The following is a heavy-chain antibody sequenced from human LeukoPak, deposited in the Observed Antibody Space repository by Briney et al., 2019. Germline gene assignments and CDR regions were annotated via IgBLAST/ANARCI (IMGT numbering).Heavy chain of an antibody. CDR1: GSSSADYG. CDR3: ARDLGALNGMDV. Sequence: RRCLTLSCAAAGSSSADYGMSCVRPPPGGWREWVSGINWNGGCTDYADSVKAGFTISRDNAKNALYLQMNSLRAEDTALYNSARDLGALNGMDVWGQWTTVTVSS. V-gene: IGHV3-20*01. CDR2: INWNGGCT. J-gene: IGHJ6*02. D-gene: IGHD3-10*01.